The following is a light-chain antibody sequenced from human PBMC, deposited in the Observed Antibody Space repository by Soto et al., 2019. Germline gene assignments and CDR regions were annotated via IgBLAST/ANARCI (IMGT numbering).Light chain of an antibody. CDR1: QSVSSN. Sequence: EIVLTQSPGTLSLSPGEGAALSCWASQSVSSNLAWYQQKPGQAPRLLIYGASTRATGIPARFSGSGSGTEFTLTISSLQSEDFAVYYCQQYNNWPPITFGQGTRLEIK. J-gene: IGKJ5*01. CDR3: QQYNNWPPIT. CDR2: GAS. V-gene: IGKV3-15*01.